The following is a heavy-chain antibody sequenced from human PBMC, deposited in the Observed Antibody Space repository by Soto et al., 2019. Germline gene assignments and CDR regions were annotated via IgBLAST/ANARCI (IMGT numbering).Heavy chain of an antibody. CDR1: GGTFSRHA. Sequence: QVQLVQSGAEVRKPGSSVKVSCKASGGTFSRHAISWVRQAPGQGLEWMGGIIPIFGTANHAQKFQGRVTIIADESTSTVYMELSSLRSDDTAVYYCARGGGYGSGSYGNWGQGTLVTVSS. CDR2: IIPIFGTA. V-gene: IGHV1-69*01. D-gene: IGHD3-10*01. CDR3: ARGGGYGSGSYGN. J-gene: IGHJ4*02.